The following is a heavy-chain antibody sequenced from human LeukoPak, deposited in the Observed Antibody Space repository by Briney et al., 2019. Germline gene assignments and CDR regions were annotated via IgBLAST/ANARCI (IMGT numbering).Heavy chain of an antibody. V-gene: IGHV3-7*01. CDR2: IKQDGSEK. CDR1: GFTFSSYW. Sequence: GGSLRLSCAASGFTFSSYWMSWVRQAPGKGLEWVANIKQDGSEKYYGDSVKGRFTISRDNAKNSLYLHMNSLRAEDTALYYCARDVLLWFGELSWGHDAFDIWGQGTMVTVSS. D-gene: IGHD3-10*01. J-gene: IGHJ3*02. CDR3: ARDVLLWFGELSWGHDAFDI.